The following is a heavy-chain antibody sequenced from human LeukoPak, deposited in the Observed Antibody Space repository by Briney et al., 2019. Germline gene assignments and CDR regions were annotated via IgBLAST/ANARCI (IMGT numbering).Heavy chain of an antibody. CDR2: INTNTGNP. CDR3: ARDLAQQWLARRNFDY. Sequence: GASVKVSCKASGYTFTSYAMNWVRQAPGQGLEWMGWINTNTGNPTYAQGFTGRFVFSLDTSVSTAYLQISSLKAEDTAVYYCARDLAQQWLARRNFDYWGQGTLVTVSS. D-gene: IGHD6-19*01. CDR1: GYTFTSYA. J-gene: IGHJ4*02. V-gene: IGHV7-4-1*02.